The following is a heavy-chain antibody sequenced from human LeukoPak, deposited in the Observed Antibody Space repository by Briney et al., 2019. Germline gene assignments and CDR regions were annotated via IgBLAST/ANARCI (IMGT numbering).Heavy chain of an antibody. CDR2: ISAYNGNT. Sequence: ASVKVSCKASNYTFTSYGLSWVRQAPGQGLEWMGWISAYNGNTNYAQKLQGRVTMTTDTSTSTAYMELRSLRSDDTAVYYCARGGSIAAAGTRYNWFDPWGQGTLVTVSS. V-gene: IGHV1-18*01. CDR3: ARGGSIAAAGTRYNWFDP. J-gene: IGHJ5*02. CDR1: NYTFTSYG. D-gene: IGHD6-13*01.